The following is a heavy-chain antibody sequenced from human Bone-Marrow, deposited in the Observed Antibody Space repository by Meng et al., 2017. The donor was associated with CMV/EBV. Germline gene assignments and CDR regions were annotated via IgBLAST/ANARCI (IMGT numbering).Heavy chain of an antibody. J-gene: IGHJ4*02. V-gene: IGHV2-5*02. Sequence: LKDPGPALLTPTPTPTLTCTFSGFSLNANGMGVGCIRQAPGKALEWLALIYWDGDKRYSPSLKSRLTITKDTSNNQVVLTMTNMGPVDTATYFCAHRPTEGLFDYWGQGTLVTVSS. CDR1: GFSLNANGMG. CDR3: AHRPTEGLFDY. CDR2: IYWDGDK.